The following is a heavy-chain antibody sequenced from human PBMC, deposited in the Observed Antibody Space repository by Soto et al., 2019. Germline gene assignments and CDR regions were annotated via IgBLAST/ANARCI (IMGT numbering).Heavy chain of an antibody. D-gene: IGHD6-13*01. J-gene: IGHJ5*02. CDR3: ARDNSSSWYGQTNWFDP. CDR1: GFTFSSYG. Sequence: QVQLVESGGGVVQPGRSLRLSCAASGFTFSSYGMHWVRQAPGKGLEWVAVIWYDGSNKYHADSVKGRFTISRDNSKNTLYLQMNSLRAEDTAVYYCARDNSSSWYGQTNWFDPWGQGTLVTVSS. V-gene: IGHV3-33*01. CDR2: IWYDGSNK.